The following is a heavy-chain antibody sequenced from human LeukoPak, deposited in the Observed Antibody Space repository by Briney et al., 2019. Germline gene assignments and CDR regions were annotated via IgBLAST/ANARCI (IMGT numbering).Heavy chain of an antibody. CDR1: GGTFSSYT. Sequence: SVKVSCKASGGTFSSYTISWVRQAPGQGLEWMGRIIPILGIANYAQKFHGRVTITADKSTSTAYMERSSLRSEDTAVYYCARSQKYDYSILDYYYYGMDVWGQGTTVTVSS. V-gene: IGHV1-69*02. CDR3: ARSQKYDYSILDYYYYGMDV. J-gene: IGHJ6*02. D-gene: IGHD4-11*01. CDR2: IIPILGIA.